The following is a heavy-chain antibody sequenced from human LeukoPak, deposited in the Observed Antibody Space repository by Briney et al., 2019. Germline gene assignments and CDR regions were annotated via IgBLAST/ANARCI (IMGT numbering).Heavy chain of an antibody. V-gene: IGHV3-30*02. CDR3: AKPMTTVTPFDY. J-gene: IGHJ4*02. D-gene: IGHD4-17*01. CDR2: IRYDGSNK. CDR1: GFTFNNYG. Sequence: GGSLRLSCAASGFTFNNYGMHWVRQAPGKGLEWVAFIRYDGSNKYYAESVKGRFTISRDDSKNTLYLQMKSLRAEDTAVYYCAKPMTTVTPFDYWGQGTLSPSPQ.